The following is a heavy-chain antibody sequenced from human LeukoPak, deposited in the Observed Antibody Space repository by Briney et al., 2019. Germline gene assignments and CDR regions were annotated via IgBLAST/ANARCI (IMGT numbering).Heavy chain of an antibody. Sequence: GGSLRLSCAASGFTFSSYAMSWVRQAPGKGLEWVSAISGSGGSTYYADSVKGRFTISRDNSKNIVDLQMNSLRAEDTAVYYCARDYDSGTYYINYWGQGTLVTVSS. V-gene: IGHV3-23*01. J-gene: IGHJ4*02. D-gene: IGHD3-10*01. CDR3: ARDYDSGTYYINY. CDR2: ISGSGGST. CDR1: GFTFSSYA.